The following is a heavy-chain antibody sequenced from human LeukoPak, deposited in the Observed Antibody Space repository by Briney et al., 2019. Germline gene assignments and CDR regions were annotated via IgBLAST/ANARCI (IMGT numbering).Heavy chain of an antibody. CDR1: GFXFSNYA. J-gene: IGHJ4*02. CDR3: AKDFKCEL. CDR2: IGGGGDT. V-gene: IGHV3-23*01. D-gene: IGHD4/OR15-4a*01. Sequence: PGGSLRLSCAASGFXFSNYAMTWVRQAPGKGLEWVSVIGGGGDTKYADSVKGRFTISRDNSKNTLYLQMNSLRVEDTAVYYCAKDFKCELWGQGTLVTVSS.